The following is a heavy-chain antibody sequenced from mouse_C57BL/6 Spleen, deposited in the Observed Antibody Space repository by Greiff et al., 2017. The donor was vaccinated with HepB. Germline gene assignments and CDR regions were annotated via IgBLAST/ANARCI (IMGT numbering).Heavy chain of an antibody. CDR2: INPNNGGT. V-gene: IGHV1-26*01. CDR1: GYTFTDYY. Sequence: LVKPGASVKISCKASGYTFTDYYMNWVKQSHGKSLEWIGDINPNNGGTSYNQKFKGKATLTVDKSSSTAYMELRSLTSEDSAVYYCARSWDYAMDYWGQGTSVTVSS. J-gene: IGHJ4*01. CDR3: ARSWDYAMDY.